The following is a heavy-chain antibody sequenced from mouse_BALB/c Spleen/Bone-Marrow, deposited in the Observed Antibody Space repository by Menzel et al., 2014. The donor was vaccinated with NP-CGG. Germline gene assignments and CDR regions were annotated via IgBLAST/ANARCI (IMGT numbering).Heavy chain of an antibody. Sequence: EVQLVESGGGLVRPGGSRKLSCAASGFTFSSFGMHWVRQAPEKGLEWVAYISSGSGTIYYADTVKGRFTISRDNPKNTLFLQMTSLRSEDTAMYYCASSGYGSTLYAMDYWGQGTSVTVSS. CDR1: GFTFSSFG. J-gene: IGHJ4*01. D-gene: IGHD1-1*01. CDR2: ISSGSGTI. CDR3: ASSGYGSTLYAMDY. V-gene: IGHV5-17*02.